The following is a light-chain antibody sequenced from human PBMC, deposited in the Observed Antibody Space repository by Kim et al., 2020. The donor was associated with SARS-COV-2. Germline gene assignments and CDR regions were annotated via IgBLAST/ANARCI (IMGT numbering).Light chain of an antibody. V-gene: IGLV3-1*01. Sequence: SYELTQPPSVSVSPGQTVSITCSGDKLGDKYACWYQQKPGQSPVLVIYQDSKRPSGIPERFSGSNSGNTATQTISGTQAMDEADYYCQAWDSSTEVFGTGTKVTVL. CDR1: KLGDKY. CDR3: QAWDSSTEV. J-gene: IGLJ1*01. CDR2: QDS.